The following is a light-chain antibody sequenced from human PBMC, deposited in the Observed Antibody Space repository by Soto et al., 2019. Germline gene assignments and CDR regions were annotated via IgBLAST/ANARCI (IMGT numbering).Light chain of an antibody. CDR2: DAS. J-gene: IGKJ5*01. CDR1: QSVSSY. V-gene: IGKV3-11*01. Sequence: EIVLTHGXXXXXFSXXXRAPLSCRAGQSVSSYLAWYQQKPGQAPRLLIYDASNRATGIPARFSGSGSGTDFTLTISSLEPEDFAVYYCQQRSNWPTTFGQGTRLEIK. CDR3: QQRSNWPTT.